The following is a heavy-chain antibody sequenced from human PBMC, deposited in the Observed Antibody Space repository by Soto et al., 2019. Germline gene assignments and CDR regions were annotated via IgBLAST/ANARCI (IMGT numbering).Heavy chain of an antibody. CDR3: ATAGSYSFDH. Sequence: PGGSLRLSCATSGFTFSNYWIHWVRQAPGEGLVWVSRINPDATTINYADSVKGRFTVSRDNAKNTLYLQMNSLRAEDTAVYYCATAGSYSFDHWGQGTLVTVYS. D-gene: IGHD3-10*01. CDR2: INPDATTI. V-gene: IGHV3-74*01. J-gene: IGHJ4*02. CDR1: GFTFSNYW.